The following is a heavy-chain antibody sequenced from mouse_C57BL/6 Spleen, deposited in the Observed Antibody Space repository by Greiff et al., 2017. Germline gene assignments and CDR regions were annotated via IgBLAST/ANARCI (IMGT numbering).Heavy chain of an antibody. Sequence: VQLQQSGPELVKPVASVKISCKASGYTFTDYSINWVKPRPGQGLEWIGLIYPGSSNTKNNEKFKSKATLTVDTTSSTAYMQLSSLTSEDSAVYDCASSNYYGSSYWYFDVWGTGTTVTVSS. CDR2: IYPGSSNT. J-gene: IGHJ1*03. CDR3: ASSNYYGSSYWYFDV. D-gene: IGHD1-1*01. CDR1: GYTFTDYS. V-gene: IGHV1-84*01.